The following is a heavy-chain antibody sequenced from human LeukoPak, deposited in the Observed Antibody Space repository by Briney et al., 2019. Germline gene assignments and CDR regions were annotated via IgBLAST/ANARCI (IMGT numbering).Heavy chain of an antibody. V-gene: IGHV1-18*01. D-gene: IGHD1-1*01. CDR2: ISAYNGNT. Sequence: ASVKLSFKASGYTFTSYGISLVRQAPGQGLEWMGWISAYNGNTNYYAQKLQGRVTMTTDTSTSKAYMELRSLRADDTAVYYCVRDMKLSRARWENLGFDPWGQGTLVTVSS. CDR3: VRDMKLSRARWENLGFDP. CDR1: GYTFTSYG. J-gene: IGHJ5*02.